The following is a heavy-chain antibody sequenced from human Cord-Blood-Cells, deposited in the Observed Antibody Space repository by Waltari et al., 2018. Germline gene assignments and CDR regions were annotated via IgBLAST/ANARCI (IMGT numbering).Heavy chain of an antibody. CDR1: GASVSSNSAA. V-gene: IGHV6-1*01. J-gene: IGHJ3*02. Sequence: QVQLQQSGPGLVKPSQTLSLTCAISGASVSSNSAAWNWIRQSQSRGLEWLGRTYDRSKCYISYAVSVKRRITINPDTSKNQFSLQLNSLNPEDTAVYYCARAGYCSSTSCYAFDIWGQGTMVTVSS. CDR2: TYDRSKCYI. D-gene: IGHD2-2*01. CDR3: ARAGYCSSTSCYAFDI.